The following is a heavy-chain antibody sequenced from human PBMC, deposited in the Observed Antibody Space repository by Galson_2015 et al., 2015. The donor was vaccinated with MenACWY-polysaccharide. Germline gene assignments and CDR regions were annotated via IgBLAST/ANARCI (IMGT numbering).Heavy chain of an antibody. Sequence: LRLSCAASGFTFSDYYMHWIRQAPGKGLEWVSYISGSGSAIYFADSVKGRFMISRDNAKNSLYLQMNSPRAEDTAVYYCARDPRGARSSYFDNWGQGIQVTVSS. CDR2: ISGSGSAI. CDR1: GFTFSDYY. J-gene: IGHJ4*02. V-gene: IGHV3-11*01. D-gene: IGHD3-10*01. CDR3: ARDPRGARSSYFDN.